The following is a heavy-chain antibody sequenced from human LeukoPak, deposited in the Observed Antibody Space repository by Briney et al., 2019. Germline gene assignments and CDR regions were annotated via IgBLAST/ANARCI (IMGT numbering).Heavy chain of an antibody. CDR2: IYPGDSDT. D-gene: IGHD4-11*01. V-gene: IGHV5-51*01. CDR1: GYSFASYW. J-gene: IGHJ4*02. Sequence: GESLKISCKGSGYSFASYWIGWVRQMPGKGLEWMGIIYPGDSDTRYSPSLQGQVTISADKSISTAYLQWSSLKASDTAMYYCARHVGYEYSNYDYWGQGALVTVSS. CDR3: ARHVGYEYSNYDY.